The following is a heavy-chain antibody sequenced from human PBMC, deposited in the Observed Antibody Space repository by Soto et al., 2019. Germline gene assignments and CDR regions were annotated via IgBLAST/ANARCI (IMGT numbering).Heavy chain of an antibody. Sequence: PGGSLRLSCAASGFTFSSYWMTWVRQAPGKGLEWVANIKHDGSEKYYVDSVKGRFTISRDNARNSVFLEIKSLRAEDTAVYSCVRDRSGSYLEGFDYWGQGTLVTVSS. CDR2: IKHDGSEK. CDR1: GFTFSSYW. V-gene: IGHV3-7*01. CDR3: VRDRSGSYLEGFDY. J-gene: IGHJ4*02. D-gene: IGHD1-26*01.